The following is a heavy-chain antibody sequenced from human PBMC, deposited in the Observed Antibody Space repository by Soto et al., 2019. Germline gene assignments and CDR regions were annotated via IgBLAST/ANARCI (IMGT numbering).Heavy chain of an antibody. Sequence: PGESLKISCKGSGYSFTSYWIGWVRQMPGKGLEWMGIIYPGDSDTRYSPSFQGQVSISADKSISTAYLQWSSLKAWDTAMYYCARCTTPRIVVAGPPYYYYGMDVWGQGTTVTVSS. V-gene: IGHV5-51*01. CDR2: IYPGDSDT. CDR3: ARCTTPRIVVAGPPYYYYGMDV. D-gene: IGHD6-19*01. J-gene: IGHJ6*02. CDR1: GYSFTSYW.